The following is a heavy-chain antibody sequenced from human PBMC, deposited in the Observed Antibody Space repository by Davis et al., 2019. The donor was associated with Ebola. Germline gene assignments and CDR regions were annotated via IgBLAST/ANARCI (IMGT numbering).Heavy chain of an antibody. J-gene: IGHJ6*02. D-gene: IGHD3-10*01. CDR1: GGTFSSYA. CDR3: ARDSSAFWELLFYGMDV. CDR2: IIPILGIA. V-gene: IGHV1-69*04. Sequence: SVKVSCKASGGTFSSYAISWVRQAPGQGLEWMGRIIPILGIANYAQKFQGRVTITADKSTSTAYMELSSLRSDDTAVYYCARDSSAFWELLFYGMDVWGQGTTVTVSS.